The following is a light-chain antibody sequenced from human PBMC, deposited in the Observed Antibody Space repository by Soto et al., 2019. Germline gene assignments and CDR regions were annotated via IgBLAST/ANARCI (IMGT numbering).Light chain of an antibody. Sequence: QSALTQPPSVSGTPGQTVTITCSGSSTNIGSSSVKWYQQFPGAAPKLLIYSNALRPSGIPNRFSGSKSGTSASLAISGLQPEDEADYYCAAGDDRLMGVFGPGTKVTVL. V-gene: IGLV1-44*01. CDR2: SNA. CDR1: STNIGSSS. J-gene: IGLJ1*01. CDR3: AAGDDRLMGV.